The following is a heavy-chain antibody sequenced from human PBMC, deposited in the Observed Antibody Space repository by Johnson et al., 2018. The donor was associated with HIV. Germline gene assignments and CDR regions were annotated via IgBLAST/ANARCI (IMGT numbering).Heavy chain of an antibody. V-gene: IGHV3-23*01. D-gene: IGHD2-15*01. Sequence: EVLLLESGGGLVQPGGSLRLSCAASGFTFSSFAMSWVRQAPGKGLEWVSGISSIGGSTYYADSVKGRFTISRDNSKNTLYLQMNSLRAEHTAVYYCAKSSRVATTFDAFDFWGQGTMVTVSS. CDR1: GFTFSSFA. J-gene: IGHJ3*01. CDR3: AKSSRVATTFDAFDF. CDR2: ISSIGGST.